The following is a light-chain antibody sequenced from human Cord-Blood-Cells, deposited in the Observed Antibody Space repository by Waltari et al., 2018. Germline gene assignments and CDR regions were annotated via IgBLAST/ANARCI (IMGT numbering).Light chain of an antibody. V-gene: IGLV2-14*01. CDR2: EVS. Sequence: QSALTQPASVSGSPGQSITISCPGTSSDVGGYNYVSWYQHHPGKAPKLMIYEVSNRPSGVSNRFSGSKSGNTASLTIAGLQAEDEADYYCSSYTSSSTPVFGGGTKLTVL. CDR1: SSDVGGYNY. J-gene: IGLJ2*01. CDR3: SSYTSSSTPV.